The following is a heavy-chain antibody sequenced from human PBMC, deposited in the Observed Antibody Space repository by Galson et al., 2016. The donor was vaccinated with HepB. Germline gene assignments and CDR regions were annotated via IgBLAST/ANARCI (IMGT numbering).Heavy chain of an antibody. CDR2: IWYDGSNK. CDR3: AKVIGRDAYYYYGMDV. CDR1: GFTFSTYY. J-gene: IGHJ6*02. Sequence: SLRLSCAASGFTFSTYYMTWVRQPPGKGLEWVAVIWYDGSNKYYADSVKGRFTISRDNSKNTLYLQMNGLRAEDTAVYYCAKVIGRDAYYYYGMDVWGQGTTVTVSS. V-gene: IGHV3-33*06. D-gene: IGHD2/OR15-2a*01.